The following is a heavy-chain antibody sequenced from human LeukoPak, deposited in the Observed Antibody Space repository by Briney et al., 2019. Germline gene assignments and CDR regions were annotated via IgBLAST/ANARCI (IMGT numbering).Heavy chain of an antibody. D-gene: IGHD3-10*01. V-gene: IGHV4-4*07. Sequence: SETLSLTCTVSGGSISSYYWSWIRQPAGKGLEWIGRIYTSESTNYNPSLKSRVTMSVDTSKNQFSLKLSSVTAADTAVYYCARENLIYGSGYYGMDVWGQGTTVTVSS. CDR2: IYTSEST. CDR1: GGSISSYY. CDR3: ARENLIYGSGYYGMDV. J-gene: IGHJ6*02.